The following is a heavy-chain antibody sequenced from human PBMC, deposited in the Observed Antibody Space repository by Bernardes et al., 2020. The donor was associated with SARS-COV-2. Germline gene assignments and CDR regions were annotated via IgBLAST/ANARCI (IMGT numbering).Heavy chain of an antibody. V-gene: IGHV1-2*04. D-gene: IGHD6-13*01. CDR1: GYTFTGYY. CDR2: INPNSGGT. CDR3: AREGYSSSWDEGNWFDP. Sequence: ASVKVSCKASGYTFTGYYMHWVRQAPGQGLEWMGWINPNSGGTNYAQKFQGWVTMTRDTSISTAYMELSRLRSDDTAVYYCAREGYSSSWDEGNWFDPWGQGTLVTVSS. J-gene: IGHJ5*02.